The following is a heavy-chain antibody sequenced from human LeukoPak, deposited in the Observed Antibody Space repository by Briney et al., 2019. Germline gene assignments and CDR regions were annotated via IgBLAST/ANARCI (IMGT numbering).Heavy chain of an antibody. Sequence: PGGSLRLSCAASGFTFSGDAMSWVRQAPGQGLGWVSAISGSGGSTYYADSVKGRFTISRDNSKNTLYLQMNSLRAEDTAVYYCARPHSSSWKFDYWGQGTLVTVSS. CDR2: ISGSGGST. J-gene: IGHJ4*02. CDR1: GFTFSGDA. CDR3: ARPHSSSWKFDY. V-gene: IGHV3-23*01. D-gene: IGHD6-13*01.